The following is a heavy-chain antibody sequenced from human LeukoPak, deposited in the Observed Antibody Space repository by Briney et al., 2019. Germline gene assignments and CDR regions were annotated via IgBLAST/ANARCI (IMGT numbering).Heavy chain of an antibody. J-gene: IGHJ4*02. V-gene: IGHV4-34*01. CDR3: ARLWVISGSYYPYYFDY. CDR1: GGSFSGYY. Sequence: SETLSLTCAVYGGSFSGYYWSWIRQPPGEGLEWIGEINHSGSTNYNPSLKSRVTISVDTSKNQFSLKLSSVTAADTAVYYCARLWVISGSYYPYYFDYWGQGTLVTVSS. D-gene: IGHD3-10*01. CDR2: INHSGST.